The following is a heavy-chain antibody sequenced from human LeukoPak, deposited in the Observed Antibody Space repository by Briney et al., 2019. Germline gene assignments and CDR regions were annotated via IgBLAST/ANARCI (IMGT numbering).Heavy chain of an antibody. D-gene: IGHD1-26*01. CDR1: GGSISSYY. CDR2: IYPSGST. Sequence: SETLSLTCTVSGGSISSYYWTWIRQPAGKGLEWIGRIYPSGSTNYNPSLKSRVSMSVDTSKNQFSLKLSSVTAADTAVYYCARENSGSYREFDYWGQGTLVTVSS. J-gene: IGHJ4*02. V-gene: IGHV4-4*07. CDR3: ARENSGSYREFDY.